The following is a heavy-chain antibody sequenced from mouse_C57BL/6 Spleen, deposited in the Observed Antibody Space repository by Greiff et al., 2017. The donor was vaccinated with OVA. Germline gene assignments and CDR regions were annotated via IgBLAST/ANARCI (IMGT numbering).Heavy chain of an antibody. CDR3: ARARDWDGWYFDV. Sequence: DVQLQESGPGLVKPSQSLSLTCSVTGYSITSGYYWNWIRQFPGNKLEWMGYISYDGSNNYNPSLKNRISITRDTSKNQFFLKLNSVTTEDTATYYCARARDWDGWYFDVWGTGTTVTVSS. CDR2: ISYDGSN. J-gene: IGHJ1*03. V-gene: IGHV3-6*01. CDR1: GYSITSGYY. D-gene: IGHD4-1*01.